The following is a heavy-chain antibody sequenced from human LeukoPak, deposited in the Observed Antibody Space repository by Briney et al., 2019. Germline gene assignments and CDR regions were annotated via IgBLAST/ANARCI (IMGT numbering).Heavy chain of an antibody. J-gene: IGHJ4*02. CDR2: GDYSGGT. D-gene: IGHD6-13*01. CDR1: GDSFSSVTDY. CDR3: ARGAGSASTWYYDY. V-gene: IGHV4-39*07. Sequence: SETLSLTCTVSGDSFSSVTDYWAWIRQPPGKGLEWIASGDYSGGTYYNPSLESRVAISADMSKNQFSLNLTSVTAADAAVYYCARGAGSASTWYYDYWGRGTLVTVSS.